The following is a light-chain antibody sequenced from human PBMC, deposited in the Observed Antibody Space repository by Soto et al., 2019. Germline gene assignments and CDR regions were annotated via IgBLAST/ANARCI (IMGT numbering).Light chain of an antibody. CDR2: DAS. CDR3: QQFNNYPQKLT. V-gene: IGKV1D-13*01. J-gene: IGKJ4*01. CDR1: QGISSA. Sequence: AIQLTQSPSSLSASVGDRVTITCRASQGISSALAWYQQKPGKAPKLLIYDASSLESGVPSRFSGSGSGTDFTLTISRLQPEDFATYYWQQFNNYPQKLTFGGGTNVEIK.